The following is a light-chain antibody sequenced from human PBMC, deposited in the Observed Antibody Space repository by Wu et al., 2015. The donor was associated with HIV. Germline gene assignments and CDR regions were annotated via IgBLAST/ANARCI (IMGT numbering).Light chain of an antibody. CDR3: QQYDTLPLT. CDR1: QTITDD. CDR2: ETS. Sequence: EIVLTQSPATLTLSPGERATLSCWASQTITDDLAWYQQKPGRSPRLLIYETSNRVTGIPARFSGSGSGRDFTLTISRLEPEDFAVYHCQQYDTLPLTFGGGTKVDFK. J-gene: IGKJ4*01. V-gene: IGKV3-11*02.